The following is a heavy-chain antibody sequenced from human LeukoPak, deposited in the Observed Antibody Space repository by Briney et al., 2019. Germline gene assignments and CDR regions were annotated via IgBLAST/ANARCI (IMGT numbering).Heavy chain of an antibody. V-gene: IGHV1-69*13. CDR2: IIPIFGTA. J-gene: IGHJ6*02. CDR3: ARGHLDTAMVEYYYYGMDV. CDR1: GGTFSSYA. D-gene: IGHD5-18*01. Sequence: ASVKVSCKASGGTFSSYAISWVRQAPGQGLEWMGGIIPIFGTANYAQKFQGRVTITADESTSTAYMELSSLRSEDTAVYYCARGHLDTAMVEYYYYGMDVWGQGTTVTVSS.